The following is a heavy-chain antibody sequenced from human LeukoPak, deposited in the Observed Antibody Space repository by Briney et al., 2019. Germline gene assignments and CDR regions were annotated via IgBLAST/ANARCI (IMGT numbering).Heavy chain of an antibody. CDR3: ARILSTVVLLDY. J-gene: IGHJ4*02. D-gene: IGHD4-23*01. CDR1: GGTFSSYA. Sequence: SVKVSCKASGGTFSSYAISWVRQAPGQGLEWMGGIIPIFGTANYAQKFQGIVTITADESTSTAYMELSSLRSEDTAVYYCARILSTVVLLDYWGQGTLVTVSS. CDR2: IIPIFGTA. V-gene: IGHV1-69*13.